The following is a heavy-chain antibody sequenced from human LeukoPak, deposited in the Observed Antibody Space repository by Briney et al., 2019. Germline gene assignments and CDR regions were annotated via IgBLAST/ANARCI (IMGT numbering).Heavy chain of an antibody. CDR2: INSDGTIT. J-gene: IGHJ4*02. CDR3: ARVAGGTTFDY. V-gene: IGHV3-74*01. D-gene: IGHD6-13*01. Sequence: GGSLRLSCAASGFTLRDYWMHWVRQAPGKGLVWVSRINSDGTITTYADSVKGRFTISRDTAKNTLYLQMNSLRPEDTAVYYCARVAGGTTFDYWGQGALVTVSS. CDR1: GFTLRDYW.